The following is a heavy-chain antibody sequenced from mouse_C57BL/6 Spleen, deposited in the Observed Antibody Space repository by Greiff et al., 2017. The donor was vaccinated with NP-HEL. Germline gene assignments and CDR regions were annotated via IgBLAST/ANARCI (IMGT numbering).Heavy chain of an antibody. CDR3: ARIYGNSFDY. V-gene: IGHV1-69*01. Sequence: QVQLQQPGAELVMPGASVKLSCKASGYTFTSYWMHWVKQRPGQGLEWIGEIDPSDSYTNYNQKFKGKSTLTVDKSSSTAYMQLSSLTSEDSAVYYCARIYGNSFDYWGQGTTLTVSS. D-gene: IGHD2-1*01. CDR2: IDPSDSYT. CDR1: GYTFTSYW. J-gene: IGHJ2*01.